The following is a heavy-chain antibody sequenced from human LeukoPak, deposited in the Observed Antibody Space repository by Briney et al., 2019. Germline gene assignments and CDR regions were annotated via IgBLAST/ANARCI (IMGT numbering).Heavy chain of an antibody. J-gene: IGHJ6*02. D-gene: IGHD4-17*01. Sequence: GGSLRLSCAASGFTFNSYGMNWVRQAPGKGLEWLSYISSTGSIIYYADSVKGRFTISRDDSKSIAYLQMNSLKTEDTAVYYCTRDTALLDVWGQGTTVTVSS. CDR1: GFTFNSYG. V-gene: IGHV3-48*01. CDR2: ISSTGSII. CDR3: TRDTALLDV.